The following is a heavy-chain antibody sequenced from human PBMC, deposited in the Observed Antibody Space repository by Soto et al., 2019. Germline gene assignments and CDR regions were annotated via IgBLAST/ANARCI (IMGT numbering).Heavy chain of an antibody. CDR3: AGGQYYFDY. CDR2: ISYDGSNK. D-gene: IGHD2-15*01. Sequence: QVPLVESGGGVVQPGRSLRLSCAASGFPFSSYGMHWVRQAPGKGLEWGAHISYDGSNKHYTDSVKGRFTISRDNSKNMLYLQMSSLRAEDTAVYYCAGGQYYFDYCGQGTRVSVSS. J-gene: IGHJ4*02. CDR1: GFPFSSYG. V-gene: IGHV3-30*03.